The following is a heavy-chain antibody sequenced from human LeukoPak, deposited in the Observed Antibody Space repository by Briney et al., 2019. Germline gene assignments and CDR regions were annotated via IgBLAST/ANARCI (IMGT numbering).Heavy chain of an antibody. D-gene: IGHD3-3*01. V-gene: IGHV3-21*01. CDR2: ISSSSSYI. CDR1: GFTFSSYA. CDR3: ARDPGSGYLL. J-gene: IGHJ6*02. Sequence: GGSLRLSCAASGFTFSSYAMSWVRQAPGKGLEWVSSISSSSSYIYYADSVKGRFTISRDNAKNSLYLQMNSLRAEDTAVYYCARDPGSGYLLWGQGTTVTVSS.